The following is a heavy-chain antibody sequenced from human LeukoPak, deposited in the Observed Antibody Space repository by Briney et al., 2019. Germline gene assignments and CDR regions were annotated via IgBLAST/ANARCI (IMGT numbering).Heavy chain of an antibody. Sequence: GGSLRLSCAASGFTFSDYYMSWIRQAPGKGLEWASYISSSGSTIYYADSVKGRFTISRDNAKNSLYLQMNSLRAEDTAVYYCARDSSSKPFDHWGQGTLVTVSS. CDR1: GFTFSDYY. CDR2: ISSSGSTI. CDR3: ARDSSSKPFDH. V-gene: IGHV3-11*04. D-gene: IGHD6-13*01. J-gene: IGHJ4*02.